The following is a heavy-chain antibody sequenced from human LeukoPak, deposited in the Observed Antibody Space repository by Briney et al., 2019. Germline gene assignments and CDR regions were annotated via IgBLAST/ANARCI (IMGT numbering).Heavy chain of an antibody. J-gene: IGHJ4*02. V-gene: IGHV3-74*01. CDR3: ASGSGSYFPDY. D-gene: IGHD3-10*01. CDR2: INIDGSST. CDR1: GFTFSRNW. Sequence: PGGSLRLSCAASGFTFSRNWMYWVRQAPGKGLDWVSSINIDGSSTCYADSVKGRFTISRDNAKNTLYLQMNSLRAEDTAVYYCASGSGSYFPDYWGQGTLVTVSS.